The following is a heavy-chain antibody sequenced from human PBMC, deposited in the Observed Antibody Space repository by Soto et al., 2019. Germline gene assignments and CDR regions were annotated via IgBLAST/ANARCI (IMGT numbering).Heavy chain of an antibody. Sequence: EVQLLQSGGGLSQPGGSLRLSCAASGFTFSNFAMSWVRQAPGKGLEWVSAISNSGGRTYYADSVKGRFIVSSDNLKDTLYLQMKSLRAGDTAVYYCAKDIRYFDSTGYYGRDHWGQGTLVTVSS. V-gene: IGHV3-23*01. J-gene: IGHJ4*02. CDR3: AKDIRYFDSTGYYGRDH. CDR1: GFTFSNFA. CDR2: ISNSGGRT. D-gene: IGHD3-22*01.